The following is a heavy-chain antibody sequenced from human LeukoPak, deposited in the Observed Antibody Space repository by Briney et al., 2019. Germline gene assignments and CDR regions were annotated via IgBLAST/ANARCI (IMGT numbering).Heavy chain of an antibody. D-gene: IGHD1-7*01. CDR3: VRDANYHDGTNYYDVFDM. CDR2: ISAYNGNT. J-gene: IGHJ3*02. CDR1: GYTFTSYG. Sequence: ASVKVSCKASGYTFTSYGISWARQAPGQGLEWMGWISAYNGNTNYAQKLQGRVTMTTDTSTGTAYMELRSLRADDTAVYYCVRDANYHDGTNYYDVFDMWGQGTMVTVSS. V-gene: IGHV1-18*01.